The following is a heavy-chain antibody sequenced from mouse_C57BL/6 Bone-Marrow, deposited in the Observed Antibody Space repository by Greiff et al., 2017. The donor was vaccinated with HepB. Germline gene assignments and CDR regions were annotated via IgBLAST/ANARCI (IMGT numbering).Heavy chain of an antibody. J-gene: IGHJ1*03. CDR1: GYSITSDY. CDR2: ISYSGST. Sequence: EVQGVESGPGLAKPSQTLSLTCSVTGYSITSDYWNWIRKFPGNKLEYMGYISYSGSTYYNPSLKSRISITRDTSKNQYYLQLNSVTTEDTATYYCARYHYDYGSYWYFDVWGTGTTVTVSS. D-gene: IGHD2-4*01. CDR3: ARYHYDYGSYWYFDV. V-gene: IGHV3-8*01.